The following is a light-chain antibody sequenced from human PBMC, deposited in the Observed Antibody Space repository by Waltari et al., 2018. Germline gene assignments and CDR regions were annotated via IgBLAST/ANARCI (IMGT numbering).Light chain of an antibody. CDR2: DAS. CDR3: QRYDNDVPLT. CDR1: QDIRKY. Sequence: IQMTQSPSSLSASVGDRVTITCQASQDIRKYLNWYQQNPGKAPKLLIYDASNLETGVPSRVSGSGSGTDFSFTISSLQPEDIATYYCQRYDNDVPLTFGGGTKVEIK. V-gene: IGKV1-33*01. J-gene: IGKJ4*01.